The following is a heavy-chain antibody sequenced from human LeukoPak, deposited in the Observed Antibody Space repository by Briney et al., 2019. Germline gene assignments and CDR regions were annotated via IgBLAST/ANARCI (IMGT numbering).Heavy chain of an antibody. V-gene: IGHV3-7*01. CDR2: IKPDGSEK. Sequence: GGSLRLSCAASGFTFSSSWMSWVRQAPGKGLEWVATIKPDGSEKYHVDSVKGRFTISRDNTNNSLFLQMNRLRAEDTALYYCARDFRAGERYWGQGTLVTVSS. J-gene: IGHJ4*02. CDR3: ARDFRAGERY. D-gene: IGHD1-26*01. CDR1: GFTFSSSW.